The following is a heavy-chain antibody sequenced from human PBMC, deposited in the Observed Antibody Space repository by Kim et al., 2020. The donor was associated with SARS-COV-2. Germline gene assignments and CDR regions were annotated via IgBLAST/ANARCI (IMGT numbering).Heavy chain of an antibody. V-gene: IGHV3-23*01. Sequence: GGSLRLSCAASGFTFSSYAMSWVRQAPGKGLEWVSAISGSGGSTYYADSVKGRFIISRDNSKNTLYLQMNSLRAEDTAVYYCAKSAIVVVVAATSYFDYWGQGTLVTVSS. D-gene: IGHD2-15*01. CDR2: ISGSGGST. CDR3: AKSAIVVVVAATSYFDY. J-gene: IGHJ4*02. CDR1: GFTFSSYA.